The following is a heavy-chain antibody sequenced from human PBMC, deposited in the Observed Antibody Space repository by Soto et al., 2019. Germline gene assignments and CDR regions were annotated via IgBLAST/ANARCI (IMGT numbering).Heavy chain of an antibody. Sequence: GASVKVSCKASGGTFSSYAISWVRQAPGQGLEWMGGIILIFGTANYAQKFQGRVTITADESTTTAYMELSSLRSEDTAVYYCARDLKRYYDSSGYGYYYYGMDVWGQGTTVTVSS. CDR3: ARDLKRYYDSSGYGYYYYGMDV. V-gene: IGHV1-69*13. J-gene: IGHJ6*02. D-gene: IGHD3-22*01. CDR1: GGTFSSYA. CDR2: IILIFGTA.